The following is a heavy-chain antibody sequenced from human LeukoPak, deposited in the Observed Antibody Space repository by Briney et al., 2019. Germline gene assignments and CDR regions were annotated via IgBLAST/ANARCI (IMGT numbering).Heavy chain of an antibody. CDR3: ASVGSFDY. V-gene: IGHV3-48*03. CDR2: ISSSASTI. J-gene: IGHJ4*02. Sequence: GGSLTLSCTPSGFTFCHYAMICVRQAPGKGLEWVSYISSSASTINYADSVKGRFTISRDNAKNSLYLQMNSLRAEDTAVYYCASVGSFDYWGQGTLVTVSS. D-gene: IGHD3-10*01. CDR1: GFTFCHYA.